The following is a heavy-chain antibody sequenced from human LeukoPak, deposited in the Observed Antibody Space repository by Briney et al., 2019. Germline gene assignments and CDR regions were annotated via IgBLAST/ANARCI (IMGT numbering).Heavy chain of an antibody. D-gene: IGHD3-10*01. CDR1: GFTVSSNY. J-gene: IGHJ3*02. V-gene: IGHV3-53*01. CDR2: IYSDGST. Sequence: PGGSLRLSCAASGFTVSSNYMSWVRQAPGKGLEWVSVIYSDGSTYYADSVKGRFTISRDNSKNTLYLQMNSLRAEDTAVYYCARDGVGELHDALDIWGQGTMVTVSS. CDR3: ARDGVGELHDALDI.